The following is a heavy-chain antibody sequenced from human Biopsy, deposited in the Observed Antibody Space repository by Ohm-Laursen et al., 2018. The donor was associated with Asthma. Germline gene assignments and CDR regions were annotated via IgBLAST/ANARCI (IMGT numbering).Heavy chain of an antibody. D-gene: IGHD3-22*01. Sequence: GTLSLTCTVSGGSITSSSYYWGWIRQPPGKGMEWIGSMYHSGSPYYHPSLKSRATISVGTSKNQSSLKMSSVTAADTAVYFCVRHQYSSSWSTFDYWGQGALVTVSS. CDR3: VRHQYSSSWSTFDY. J-gene: IGHJ4*02. CDR2: MYHSGSP. CDR1: GGSITSSSYY. V-gene: IGHV4-39*01.